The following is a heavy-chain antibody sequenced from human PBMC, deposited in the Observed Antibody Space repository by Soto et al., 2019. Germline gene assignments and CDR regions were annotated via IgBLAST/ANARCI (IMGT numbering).Heavy chain of an antibody. Sequence: GGSLRLSCAASGFTFSSYGMHWVRQAPGKGLEWVAVISYDGSNKYYADSVKGRFTISRDNSKNTLYLQMNSLRAEDTAVYYCAPTPELHTVTTFGYWGQGTLVTVSS. CDR3: APTPELHTVTTFGY. J-gene: IGHJ4*02. V-gene: IGHV3-30*03. D-gene: IGHD4-17*01. CDR1: GFTFSSYG. CDR2: ISYDGSNK.